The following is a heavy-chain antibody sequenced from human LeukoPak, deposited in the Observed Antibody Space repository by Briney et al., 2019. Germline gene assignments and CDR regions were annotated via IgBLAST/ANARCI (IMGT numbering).Heavy chain of an antibody. V-gene: IGHV1-2*02. Sequence: ASVKVSCKASGYTFTGYYMHWVRQAPGQGLEWMGWINPNSGGTNYAQKFQGRVTMTRDTSISTAYMELSRLRSDDTAVYYCGRSLLLWFGELDGMDVWGQGTTVTVSS. CDR2: INPNSGGT. J-gene: IGHJ6*02. D-gene: IGHD3-10*01. CDR3: GRSLLLWFGELDGMDV. CDR1: GYTFTGYY.